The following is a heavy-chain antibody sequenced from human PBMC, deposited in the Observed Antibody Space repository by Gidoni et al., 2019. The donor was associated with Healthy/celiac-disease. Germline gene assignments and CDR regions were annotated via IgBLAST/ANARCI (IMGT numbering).Heavy chain of an antibody. J-gene: IGHJ4*02. CDR2: ISYDGSNK. CDR1: GFTFSSYG. Sequence: QVQLVESGGGVVQPGRSLRLSCAASGFTFSSYGMHWVRQAPGKGLEWVAVISYDGSNKYYADSVKGRFTISRDNSKNTLYLQMNSLRAEDTAVYYCAKDVGQQLVLGYWGQGTLVTVSS. D-gene: IGHD6-13*01. CDR3: AKDVGQQLVLGY. V-gene: IGHV3-30*18.